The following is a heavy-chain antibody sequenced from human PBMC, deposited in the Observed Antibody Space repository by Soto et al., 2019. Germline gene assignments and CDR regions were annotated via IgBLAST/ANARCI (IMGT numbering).Heavy chain of an antibody. CDR3: ARPTRYYYDSSGQSAWFDP. CDR1: GYTFTRSG. V-gene: IGHV1-69*13. Sequence: GASVKVSCKASGYTFTRSGISWVRQAPGQGLEWMGGIIPIFGTANYAQKFQGRVTITADESTSTAYMELSSLRSEDTAVYYCARPTRYYYDSSGQSAWFDPWGQGTLVTVSS. J-gene: IGHJ5*02. CDR2: IIPIFGTA. D-gene: IGHD3-22*01.